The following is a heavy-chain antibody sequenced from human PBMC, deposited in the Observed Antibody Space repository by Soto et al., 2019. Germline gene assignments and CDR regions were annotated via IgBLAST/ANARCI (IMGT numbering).Heavy chain of an antibody. D-gene: IGHD3-22*01. J-gene: IGHJ4*02. CDR1: GGSISSGYYY. V-gene: IGHV4-30-4*01. CDR2: IYYSGST. Sequence: SETLSLTCTVSGGSISSGYYYWSWIRQPPGKGLEWIGYIYYSGSTYYNPSLKSRVTISVDTSKNQFSLKLSSVTAADTAVYYCARALYYYDSSGYFFDYWGQGTLVTVSS. CDR3: ARALYYYDSSGYFFDY.